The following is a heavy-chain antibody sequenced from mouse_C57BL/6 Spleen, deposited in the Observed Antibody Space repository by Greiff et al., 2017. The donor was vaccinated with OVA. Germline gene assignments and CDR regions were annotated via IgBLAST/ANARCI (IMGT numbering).Heavy chain of an antibody. CDR3: ARFPPIYDGYYAYAMDY. Sequence: EVKLVESGGGLVQPGDSLSLSCAASGFTFTDYYMSWVRQPPGKALEWLGFIRNKANGYTTESSASVKGRFTISRDNSQRILYLQMNALRTEDSATYYSARFPPIYDGYYAYAMDYWGQGTSVTVSS. D-gene: IGHD2-3*01. J-gene: IGHJ4*01. CDR1: GFTFTDYY. CDR2: IRNKANGYTT. V-gene: IGHV7-3*01.